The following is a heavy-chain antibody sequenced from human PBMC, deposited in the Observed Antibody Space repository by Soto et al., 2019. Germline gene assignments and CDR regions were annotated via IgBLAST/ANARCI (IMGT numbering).Heavy chain of an antibody. D-gene: IGHD6-19*01. J-gene: IGHJ4*02. V-gene: IGHV5-51*01. Sequence: GESLKISCKGSGYSFTSYWIGWVRQMPGKGLEWMGIIYPGYSDTRYSPSFQGQVTISADQSLSTAYLQWSSLKASDTAMYYCARPFTTAVAGTGGFDYWGQGTLVTVSS. CDR3: ARPFTTAVAGTGGFDY. CDR2: IYPGYSDT. CDR1: GYSFTSYW.